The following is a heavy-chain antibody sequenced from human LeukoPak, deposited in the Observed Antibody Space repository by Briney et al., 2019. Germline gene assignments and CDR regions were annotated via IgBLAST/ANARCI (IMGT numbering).Heavy chain of an antibody. CDR2: IIPILGIA. V-gene: IGHV1-69*10. CDR3: ARSRDIVVVPATKLNYYYYYGMDV. J-gene: IGHJ6*02. CDR1: GGTFSSYA. D-gene: IGHD2-2*01. Sequence: ASVKVSCKASGGTFSSYAISWVRQAPGQGLEWMGRIIPILGIANYAQKFQDRVTITADKSTSSAYMELSSLRSEDTAVYYCARSRDIVVVPATKLNYYYYYGMDVWGQGTTVTVSS.